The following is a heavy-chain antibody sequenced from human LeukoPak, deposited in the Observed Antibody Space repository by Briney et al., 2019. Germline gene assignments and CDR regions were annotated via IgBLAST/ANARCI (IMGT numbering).Heavy chain of an antibody. J-gene: IGHJ4*02. CDR2: ISGSGGST. CDR1: GFTFSSYT. D-gene: IGHD1-26*01. Sequence: GRSLRLSCAASGFTFSSYTMSWVRQAPGKGLEWVSAISGSGGSTHYADSVKGRFTISRDNSKNTLYLQMNSLKADDTAVYYCAKDPVGATDDGYWGQGTLVTVSS. V-gene: IGHV3-23*01. CDR3: AKDPVGATDDGY.